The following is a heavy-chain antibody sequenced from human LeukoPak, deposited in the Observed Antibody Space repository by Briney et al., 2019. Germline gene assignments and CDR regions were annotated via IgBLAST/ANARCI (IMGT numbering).Heavy chain of an antibody. CDR2: IYHSGST. Sequence: PSETLSLTCTVSGYSFSSGYYWGWIRQPPGKGLEWIGSIYHSGSTYYNPSLKSRVTISVDTFKNQFSLKLSSVTAADTAVYYCARGDHDSSGYYPGYFDYWGQGTLVTVSS. D-gene: IGHD3-22*01. V-gene: IGHV4-38-2*02. CDR3: ARGDHDSSGYYPGYFDY. J-gene: IGHJ4*02. CDR1: GYSFSSGYY.